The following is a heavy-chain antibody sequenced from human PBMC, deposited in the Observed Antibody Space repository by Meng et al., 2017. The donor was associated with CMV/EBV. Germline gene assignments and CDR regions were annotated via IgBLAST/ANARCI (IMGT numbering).Heavy chain of an antibody. D-gene: IGHD2-15*01. CDR3: ARDSGRGYCSGGSCYNPD. V-gene: IGHV3-7*01. CDR2: IKQDGSEK. Sequence: GGSLRLSCAASGFTFSSYWMSWVRQAPGKGLEWVANIKQDGSEKCYVDSVKGRFTISRDNAKNSLYLQMNSLRAEDTAVYYCARDSGRGYCSGGSCYNPDWGQGTTVTVSS. J-gene: IGHJ6*02. CDR1: GFTFSSYW.